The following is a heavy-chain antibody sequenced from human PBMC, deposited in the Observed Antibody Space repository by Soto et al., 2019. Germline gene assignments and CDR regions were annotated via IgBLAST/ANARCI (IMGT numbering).Heavy chain of an antibody. Sequence: EVQLVESGGALVQPGGSLRLSCAASGFTFSGDWMHWIRQPPGKGLVWVSCIGHDGSRTRYADAMKGRFTNSRDNAKNELYLQMPSLRAEDTAVYYCVRENRVSNMGLRAWGRGTLVIVSS. J-gene: IGHJ4*02. CDR2: IGHDGSRT. CDR1: GFTFSGDW. V-gene: IGHV3-74*01. CDR3: VRENRVSNMGLRA. D-gene: IGHD2-8*01.